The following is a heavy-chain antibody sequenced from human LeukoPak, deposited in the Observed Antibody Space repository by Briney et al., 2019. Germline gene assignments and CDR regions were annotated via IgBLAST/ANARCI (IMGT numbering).Heavy chain of an antibody. CDR3: ASGLFYMDV. Sequence: SETLSLTCTVSGGSISSNSYYWGWIRQPPGKGLEWIGSIYYSGSTYYNPSLKSRVTISVDTSKNQFSLKLSSVTAADTAVYYCASGLFYMDVWGKGTTVTVSS. J-gene: IGHJ6*03. CDR1: GGSISSNSYY. D-gene: IGHD6-25*01. CDR2: IYYSGST. V-gene: IGHV4-39*01.